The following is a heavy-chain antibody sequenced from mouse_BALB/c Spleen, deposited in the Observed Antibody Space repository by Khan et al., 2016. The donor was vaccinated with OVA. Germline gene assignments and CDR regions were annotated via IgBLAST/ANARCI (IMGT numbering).Heavy chain of an antibody. CDR1: GYTFTRYV. Sequence: VQLQQSGPELVKPGASVKMSCKAAGYTFTRYVMPWVKQKPGLGLEWLGYIYPFNDDTKYNEKFIGKATLTSDTSSRTAYMELSSLTSEDSAVYDCAPGGTYYVSCAYWGQGTLVTVSA. CDR2: IYPFNDDT. V-gene: IGHV1S136*01. CDR3: APGGTYYVSCAY. J-gene: IGHJ3*01. D-gene: IGHD1-1*01.